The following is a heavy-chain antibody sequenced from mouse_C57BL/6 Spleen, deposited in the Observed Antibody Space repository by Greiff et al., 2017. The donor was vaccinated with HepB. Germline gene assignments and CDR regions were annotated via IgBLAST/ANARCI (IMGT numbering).Heavy chain of an antibody. D-gene: IGHD2-4*01. Sequence: EVQLQQSGPELVKPGASVKISCKASGYSFTGYYMNWVKQSPEKSLEWIGEINPSTGGTTYNQKFKAKATLTVDKSSSTAYMQLKSLTSEDSAVYYCARRLARKKWYFDVWGTGTTVTVSS. CDR1: GYSFTGYY. J-gene: IGHJ1*03. V-gene: IGHV1-42*01. CDR3: ARRLARKKWYFDV. CDR2: INPSTGGT.